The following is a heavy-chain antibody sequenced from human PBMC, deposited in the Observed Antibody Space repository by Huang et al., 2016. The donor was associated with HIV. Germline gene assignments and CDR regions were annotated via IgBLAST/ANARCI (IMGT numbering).Heavy chain of an antibody. J-gene: IGHJ4*02. D-gene: IGHD5-18*01. Sequence: EVQLVQSGAEVKKPGESLKISCKGSGFSFTNYWIGGVRQMPGKGLEWSGIINPCDSDTTYSPSFEGQVTISADKAINTAYLQWSSLKASDSAIYYCARPLLGYSYGYYFDQWGQGTLVTVSS. CDR1: GFSFTNYW. V-gene: IGHV5-51*03. CDR2: INPCDSDT. CDR3: ARPLLGYSYGYYFDQ.